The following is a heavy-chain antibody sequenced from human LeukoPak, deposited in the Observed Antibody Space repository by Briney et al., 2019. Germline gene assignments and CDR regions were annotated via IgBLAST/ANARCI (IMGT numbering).Heavy chain of an antibody. CDR2: IYYSGST. J-gene: IGHJ2*01. V-gene: IGHV4-31*03. CDR1: GGSISSGGYY. CDR3: ARGPAGDYSSRYFDL. Sequence: SETLSLTCTVSGGSISSGGYYWSWIRQHPGMGLEWIGYIYYSGSTYYNPSLKSRVTISVDTSKNQFSLKLSSVTAADTAVYYCARGPAGDYSSRYFDLWGRGTLVTVSS. D-gene: IGHD4-17*01.